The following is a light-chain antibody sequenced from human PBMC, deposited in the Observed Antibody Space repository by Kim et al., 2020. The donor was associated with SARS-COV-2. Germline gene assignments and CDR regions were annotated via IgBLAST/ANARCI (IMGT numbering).Light chain of an antibody. CDR1: QSVSSSY. Sequence: LSPGERASLSGRASQSVSSSYLAWYQQRPGQGPRLLIYGASSRATGIPDRFSGSGSGTDFTLTISRLEPEDFAVYYCQQYSSLITFGQGTRLEIK. CDR2: GAS. J-gene: IGKJ5*01. CDR3: QQYSSLIT. V-gene: IGKV3-20*01.